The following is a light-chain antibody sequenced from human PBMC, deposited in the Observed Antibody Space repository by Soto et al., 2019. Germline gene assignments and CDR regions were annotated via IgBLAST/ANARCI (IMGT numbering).Light chain of an antibody. CDR1: SSDVGYYNL. Sequence: QSVLTQPASVSGSPGQSITISCTGTSSDVGYYNLVSWFRQHPGNAPKLIIYEVTKRPSGVSDRFSGSKSGNTASLTISGLQPEDEADYYCCSYAGSGALGVFGAGTKVTVL. V-gene: IGLV2-23*02. J-gene: IGLJ1*01. CDR2: EVT. CDR3: CSYAGSGALGV.